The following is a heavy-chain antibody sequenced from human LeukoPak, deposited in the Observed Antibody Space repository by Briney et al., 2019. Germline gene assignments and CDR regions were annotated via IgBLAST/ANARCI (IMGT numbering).Heavy chain of an antibody. CDR1: GGSISSYY. CDR3: ASLRYFDWSYHDY. D-gene: IGHD3-9*01. V-gene: IGHV4-59*08. CDR2: IYYSGST. J-gene: IGHJ4*02. Sequence: PSETLSLTCTVSGGSISSYYWGWIRQPPGKGLEWIGYIYYSGSTNYNPSLKSRVTISVDTSKNQFSLKLSSVTAADTAVYYCASLRYFDWSYHDYWGQGTLVTVSS.